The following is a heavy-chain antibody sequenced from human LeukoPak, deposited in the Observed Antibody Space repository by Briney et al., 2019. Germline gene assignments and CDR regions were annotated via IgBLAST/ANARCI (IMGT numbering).Heavy chain of an antibody. D-gene: IGHD1-26*01. V-gene: IGHV1-18*01. CDR1: GYTFTSYG. J-gene: IGHJ4*02. CDR2: ISAYNGNT. CDR3: ARDQWEPMKLDY. Sequence: ASVKVSCKASGYTFTSYGISWVRQAPGQGLEWMGWISAYNGNTNYAQKLQGRVTMTTDTSTSTAYMELRSLRSDVTAVYYCARDQWEPMKLDYWGQGTLVTVSS.